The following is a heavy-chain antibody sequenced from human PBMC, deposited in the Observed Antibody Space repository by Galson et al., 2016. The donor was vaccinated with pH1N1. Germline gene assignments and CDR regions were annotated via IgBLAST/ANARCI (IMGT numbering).Heavy chain of an antibody. D-gene: IGHD5-12*01. CDR2: IRYDGSNK. V-gene: IGHV3-30*02. CDR1: GLTFNSYG. Sequence: LRLSCAASGLTFNSYGMHWVRQAPGKGPEWVAFIRYDGSNKYYADSVKGRFTISRDNSKNMLYLQMNSLRTEDTAVYYCAKDRGYSYGRFFDYWGQGALGIVSS. CDR3: AKDRGYSYGRFFDY. J-gene: IGHJ4*02.